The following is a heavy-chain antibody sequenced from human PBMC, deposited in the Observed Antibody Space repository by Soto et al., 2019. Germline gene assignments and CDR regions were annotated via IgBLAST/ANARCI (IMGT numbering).Heavy chain of an antibody. V-gene: IGHV4-59*08. CDR1: GGSISSYY. Sequence: PSETLSLTCTVSGGSISSYYWSWIRQPPGKGLEWIGYIYYSGSTNYNPSLKSRVTISVDTSKNQFSLKLSSVTAADTAVYYCARHRKYYDILTGYYIPSHMDVWGQGTTVT. CDR2: IYYSGST. D-gene: IGHD3-9*01. J-gene: IGHJ6*02. CDR3: ARHRKYYDILTGYYIPSHMDV.